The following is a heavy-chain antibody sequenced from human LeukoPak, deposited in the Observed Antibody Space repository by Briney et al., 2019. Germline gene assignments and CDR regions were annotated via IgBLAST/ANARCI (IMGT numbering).Heavy chain of an antibody. CDR2: INSDGSST. D-gene: IGHD3-16*02. V-gene: IGHV3-74*01. CDR1: GFTFSSYW. CDR3: AKVTYYDYVWGSYRPDY. J-gene: IGHJ4*02. Sequence: PGGSLRLSCAASGFTFSSYWMHWVRQAPGKGLVWVSRINSDGSSTSYADSVKGRFTISRDNSKNTLYLQMNSLRAEDTAVYYCAKVTYYDYVWGSYRPDYWGQGTLVTVSS.